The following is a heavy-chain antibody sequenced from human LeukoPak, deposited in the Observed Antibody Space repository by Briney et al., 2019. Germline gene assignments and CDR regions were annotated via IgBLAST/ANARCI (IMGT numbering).Heavy chain of an antibody. CDR3: ARSGSSGFLEWLLPRYYFDY. Sequence: SETQSLTCAVYGGSFSGYYWSWIRQPPGKGLEWIGEINHSGSTNYNPSLKSRVTISVDTSKNQFSLKLSSVTAADTAVYYCARSGSSGFLEWLLPRYYFDYWGQGTLVTVSS. CDR1: GGSFSGYY. J-gene: IGHJ4*02. V-gene: IGHV4-34*01. D-gene: IGHD3-3*01. CDR2: INHSGST.